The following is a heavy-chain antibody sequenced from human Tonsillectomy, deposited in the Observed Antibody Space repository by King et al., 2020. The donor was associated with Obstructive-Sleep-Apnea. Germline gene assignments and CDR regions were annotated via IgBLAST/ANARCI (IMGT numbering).Heavy chain of an antibody. J-gene: IGHJ4*02. V-gene: IGHV1-69*06. D-gene: IGHD3-9*01. CDR2: IIPIFGTT. CDR1: GGTFKNNG. Sequence: QLVQSGAEVKKPGSSVKVSCKTSGGTFKNNGISWVRQAPGQGLEWMGGIIPIFGTTNLTQKFQGRLTITADKSATAAYMELSSLRPADTAVYYCARVRDPPLANFDHAFWGQGTLVTVSS. CDR3: ARVRDPPLANFDHAF.